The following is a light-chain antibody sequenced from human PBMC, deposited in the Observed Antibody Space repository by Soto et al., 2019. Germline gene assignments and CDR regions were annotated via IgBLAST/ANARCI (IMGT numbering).Light chain of an antibody. CDR2: GAS. CDR1: QSVSSTY. Sequence: EIVLTQSPGTLSLSPGERATLSCRASQSVSSTYLAWYQQKPGQAPRLLIYGASSRATGIPDRFSGSRSGTDFTLTISRVEPEDFAVYYCQQYGSSPGTFGQGTKVEI. V-gene: IGKV3-20*01. J-gene: IGKJ1*01. CDR3: QQYGSSPGT.